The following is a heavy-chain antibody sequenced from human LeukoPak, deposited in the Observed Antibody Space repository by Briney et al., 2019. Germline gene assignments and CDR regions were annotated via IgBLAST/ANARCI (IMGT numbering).Heavy chain of an antibody. V-gene: IGHV1-18*04. Sequence: ASVKVFCKTSGYIFTTYDINWVRQAPGQGLEWMGWISAYNGNTNYAQKLQGRVTMTTDTSTSTAYMELRSLRSDDTAMYYCARSVTAFCSGGNCYSGVFDFWGQGTLVTVSS. J-gene: IGHJ4*02. CDR2: ISAYNGNT. D-gene: IGHD2-15*01. CDR1: GYIFTTYD. CDR3: ARSVTAFCSGGNCYSGVFDF.